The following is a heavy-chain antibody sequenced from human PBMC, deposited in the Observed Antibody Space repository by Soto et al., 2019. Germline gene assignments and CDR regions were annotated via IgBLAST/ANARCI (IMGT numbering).Heavy chain of an antibody. V-gene: IGHV4-34*01. J-gene: IGHJ4*02. D-gene: IGHD2-15*01. Sequence: QVQLQQWGAGLLKPSETLSLTCAVYGGSFSGYYWSWIRQPPGKGLEWIGEINHSGSTNYNPSLKSRVTISRDTAKNQFSLKLSSVTAADTAVYYCVRGRRYCSGGSCYPSSVLVDYWGQGTLVTVSS. CDR2: INHSGST. CDR1: GGSFSGYY. CDR3: VRGRRYCSGGSCYPSSVLVDY.